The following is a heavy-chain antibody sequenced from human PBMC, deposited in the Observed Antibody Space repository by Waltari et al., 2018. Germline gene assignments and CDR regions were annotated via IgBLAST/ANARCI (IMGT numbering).Heavy chain of an antibody. CDR1: GFTFNKYV. V-gene: IGHV3-23*01. CDR3: ARKNSSTWPAFDY. D-gene: IGHD6-13*01. CDR2: ISATVGTT. J-gene: IGHJ4*02. Sequence: VQLLESGGGLVQPGGSLRLSCAVSGFTFNKYVMTWVRQAPGKGLEWVSSISATVGTTYYADAVKGRFTISRDNSKTTVFLQMKSLGAEDTAMYYCARKNSSTWPAFDYWGQGLLVTVSS.